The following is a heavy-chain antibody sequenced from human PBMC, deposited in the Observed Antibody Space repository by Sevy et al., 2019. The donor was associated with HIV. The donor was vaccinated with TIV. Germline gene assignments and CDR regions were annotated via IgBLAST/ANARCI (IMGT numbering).Heavy chain of an antibody. V-gene: IGHV3-30*18. Sequence: GGSLRLSCAASGFTFSSYGMHWVRQAPGKGLEWVAVMSYDGSNKYYADSVKGRFTISRDNSKNTLYLQMNSLRAEDTAVYYCAKGSGGSCFNWFDPWGQGTLVTVSS. CDR2: MSYDGSNK. CDR3: AKGSGGSCFNWFDP. J-gene: IGHJ5*02. CDR1: GFTFSSYG. D-gene: IGHD2-15*01.